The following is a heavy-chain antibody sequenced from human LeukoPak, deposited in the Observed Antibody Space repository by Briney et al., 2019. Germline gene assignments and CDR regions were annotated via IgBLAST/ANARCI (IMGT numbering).Heavy chain of an antibody. CDR2: ITPSGGST. D-gene: IGHD6-6*01. V-gene: IGHV1-46*01. CDR1: GYTFTSYY. Sequence: GASVKVSCKASGYTFTSYYIHWVRQAPGQGLEWMGIITPSGGSTSYAQKFKGRVTMTRDTSTSTVYMELSSLRSEDTAVYYCAREGGIAARPMDYWGQGTLVTVSS. J-gene: IGHJ4*02. CDR3: AREGGIAARPMDY.